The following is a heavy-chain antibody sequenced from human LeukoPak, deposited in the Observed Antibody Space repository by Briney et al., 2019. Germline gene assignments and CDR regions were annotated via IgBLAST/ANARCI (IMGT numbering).Heavy chain of an antibody. V-gene: IGHV3-74*01. CDR3: ARDSYDFWSGYRYYYYYMDV. Sequence: GGSLRFSCAASGFTFSSDWMHWVRQVPGKGLVWVSRINGDGSTTAYADSVKGRFTISRDNAKNSLYLQMNSLRAEDTAVYYCARDSYDFWSGYRYYYYYMDVWGKGTTVTVSS. D-gene: IGHD3-3*01. CDR2: INGDGSTT. J-gene: IGHJ6*03. CDR1: GFTFSSDW.